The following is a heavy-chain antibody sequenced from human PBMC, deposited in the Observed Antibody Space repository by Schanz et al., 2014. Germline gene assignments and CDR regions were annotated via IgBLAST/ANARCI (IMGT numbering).Heavy chain of an antibody. Sequence: EVQLVESGGGVVQPGGSLRLSCATSGFTFITYTMNWVRQTPGKGLEWVSRMIGSGSSVFYADSVKGRFTISRDNSKNTLFLQMSSLRAEDAAVYYCARARSWPDYWGQGTLVTVSS. J-gene: IGHJ4*02. D-gene: IGHD6-13*01. CDR3: ARARSWPDY. CDR1: GFTFITYT. V-gene: IGHV3-23*04. CDR2: MIGSGSSV.